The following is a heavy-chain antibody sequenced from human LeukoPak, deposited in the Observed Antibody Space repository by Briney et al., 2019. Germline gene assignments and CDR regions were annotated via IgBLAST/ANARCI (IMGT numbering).Heavy chain of an antibody. D-gene: IGHD5-18*01. CDR2: INPNSGVT. J-gene: IGHJ4*02. V-gene: IGHV1-2*02. Sequence: ASVKVSCKASGYTFTGYYMHWVRQAPRQGLEWMGWINPNSGVTKYAQKFQGRVTMTRDTSISTTYMEVSRLKSDDTAVYYCAREGDTAMVHFDFWGQGTLVTVSS. CDR3: AREGDTAMVHFDF. CDR1: GYTFTGYY.